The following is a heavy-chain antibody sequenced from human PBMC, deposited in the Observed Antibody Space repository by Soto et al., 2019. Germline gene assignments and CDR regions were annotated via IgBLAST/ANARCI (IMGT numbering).Heavy chain of an antibody. CDR2: IKSKTDGGTT. V-gene: IGHV3-15*07. CDR3: TRNPTTVTPSFCDY. J-gene: IGHJ4*02. D-gene: IGHD4-4*01. Sequence: GGSLRLSCAASGFTFSNAWMNWVRQAPGKGLEWVGRIKSKTDGGTTDYAAPVKGRFTISRDDSKNTLYLQMNSLKTEDTAVYYCTRNPTTVTPSFCDYWGQGTLVTVSS. CDR1: GFTFSNAW.